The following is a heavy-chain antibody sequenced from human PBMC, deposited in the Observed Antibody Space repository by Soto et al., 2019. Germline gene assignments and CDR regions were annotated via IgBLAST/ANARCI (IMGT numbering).Heavy chain of an antibody. CDR3: AKDWYDFWSGTGDY. D-gene: IGHD3-3*01. J-gene: IGHJ4*02. CDR1: GFTFSSYA. V-gene: IGHV3-23*01. Sequence: WGSLRLSCAASGFTFSSYAMSWVRQAPGKGLEWVSAISGSGGSTYYADSVKGRFTISRDNSKNTLYLQMNSLRAEDTAVYYCAKDWYDFWSGTGDYWGQGTLVTVSS. CDR2: ISGSGGST.